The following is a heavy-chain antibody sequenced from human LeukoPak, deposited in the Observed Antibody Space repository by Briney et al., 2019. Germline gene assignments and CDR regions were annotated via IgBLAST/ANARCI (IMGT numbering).Heavy chain of an antibody. CDR1: GFTFSSYP. V-gene: IGHV3-23*01. J-gene: IGHJ4*02. D-gene: IGHD3-10*01. Sequence: GGSLRLSCAVSGFTFSSYPMSWVCQAPGKGLEWVSAISSSGGSTYYADSVKGRFTISRDNSKNTLYLKMNSLRAEDTAVYYCAKDQGINSFDYWGQGTLVTVSS. CDR2: ISSSGGST. CDR3: AKDQGINSFDY.